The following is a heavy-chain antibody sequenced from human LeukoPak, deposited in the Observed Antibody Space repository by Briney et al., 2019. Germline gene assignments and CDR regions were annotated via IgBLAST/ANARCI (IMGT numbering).Heavy chain of an antibody. Sequence: PGGSLRLSCAASGFTFSNAWMSWVRQAPGKGLEWVGRIKSKTDGGTTDYAAPVKGRFTISRDDSKNTLYLQMDSLKTEDTAVYYCTTDLGITMVRGVIILWGQGTLVTASS. D-gene: IGHD3-10*01. CDR1: GFTFSNAW. CDR2: IKSKTDGGTT. CDR3: TTDLGITMVRGVIIL. J-gene: IGHJ4*02. V-gene: IGHV3-15*01.